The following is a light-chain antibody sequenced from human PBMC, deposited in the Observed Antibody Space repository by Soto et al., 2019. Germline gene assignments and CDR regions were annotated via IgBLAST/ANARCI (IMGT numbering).Light chain of an antibody. CDR2: DVS. CDR1: SSDVGGYNY. V-gene: IGLV2-14*01. CDR3: SSYTSSSTVV. Sequence: QSALTQPASVSGSPGQSITISCTGTSSDVGGYNYVSWYQQHPGKAPKLMIYDVSNRPSGVSNRFSGSKSGNTASLTISGLQAEDEADYYFSSYTSSSTVVFGGGTKLPGL. J-gene: IGLJ2*01.